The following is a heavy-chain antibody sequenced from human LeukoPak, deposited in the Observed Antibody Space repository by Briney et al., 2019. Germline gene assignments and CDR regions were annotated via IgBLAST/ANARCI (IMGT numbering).Heavy chain of an antibody. CDR1: GFRFSSSW. Sequence: GGSLRLSCTASGFRFSSSWMSRVRQAPGKGLEWVANIKYDGSEKYYVDSVKGRFTISRDNAKNSLYLQMDSLGAEDTAVYYCAADYGGGYFDYWGEGTLVTVSS. D-gene: IGHD4-23*01. V-gene: IGHV3-7*01. CDR3: AADYGGGYFDY. J-gene: IGHJ4*02. CDR2: IKYDGSEK.